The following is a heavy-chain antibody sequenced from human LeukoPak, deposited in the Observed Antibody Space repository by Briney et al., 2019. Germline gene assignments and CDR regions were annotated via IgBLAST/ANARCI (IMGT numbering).Heavy chain of an antibody. V-gene: IGHV3-23*01. CDR1: GFTFSTYA. D-gene: IGHD2-2*01. CDR2: ISGGIT. CDR3: AKEYCSSTTCYGCFDY. J-gene: IGHJ4*02. Sequence: GGSLRLSCAASGFTFSTYALSWVRQAPGKGLEWVSAISGGITYYADSVKGRFTISRDNSKSTLYLQMNSLRAEDTAVYYCAKEYCSSTTCYGCFDYWGQGTLVTVSS.